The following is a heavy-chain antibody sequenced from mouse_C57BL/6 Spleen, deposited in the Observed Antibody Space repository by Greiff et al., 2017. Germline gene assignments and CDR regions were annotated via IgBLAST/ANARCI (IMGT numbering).Heavy chain of an antibody. Sequence: EVQGVESGGDLVKPGGSLKLSCAASGFTFSSYGMSWVRQTPDKRLEWVATISSGGSYTYYPDSVKGRFTISRDNAKNTLDLQISSLKSEDTAMYYCARREITAGDYYAMDYWGQGTSVTVSS. V-gene: IGHV5-6*01. CDR1: GFTFSSYG. D-gene: IGHD2-4*01. CDR2: ISSGGSYT. J-gene: IGHJ4*01. CDR3: ARREITAGDYYAMDY.